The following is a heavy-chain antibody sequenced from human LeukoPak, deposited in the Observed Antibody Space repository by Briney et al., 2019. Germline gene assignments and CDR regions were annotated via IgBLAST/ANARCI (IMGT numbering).Heavy chain of an antibody. V-gene: IGHV1-18*01. J-gene: IGHJ4*02. CDR1: GYTFTSYG. Sequence: ASVKVSCKASGYTFTSYGISWVRQAPGQGLEWMGWISAYNDNTKYAQTLQGRVTMTTDTSTSPAYMELRSLRSDDTAVYYCARDLIGDDFWSGYMDYWGQGTLVTVSS. CDR3: ARDLIGDDFWSGYMDY. CDR2: ISAYNDNT. D-gene: IGHD3-3*01.